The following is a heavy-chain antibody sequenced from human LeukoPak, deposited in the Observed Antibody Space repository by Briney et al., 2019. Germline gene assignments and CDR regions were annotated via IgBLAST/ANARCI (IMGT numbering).Heavy chain of an antibody. V-gene: IGHV4-30-2*01. D-gene: IGHD4-17*01. J-gene: IGHJ3*02. Sequence: SQTLSFTCAVCGGSISSGGYSWSWIRQPPGKGLEWIGYIYHSGSTYYNPSLKSRVTISVDRSKNQFSLKLSSVTAADTAVYYCARLTTVTADAFDIWGQGTMVTVSS. CDR1: GGSISSGGYS. CDR2: IYHSGST. CDR3: ARLTTVTADAFDI.